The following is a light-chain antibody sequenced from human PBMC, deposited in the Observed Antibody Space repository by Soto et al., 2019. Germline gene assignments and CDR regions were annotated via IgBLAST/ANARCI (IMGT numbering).Light chain of an antibody. CDR1: QSISSY. V-gene: IGKV1-39*01. Sequence: DIQMTQSPSSLSASVGARVTITCRASQSISSYLNWYQQKPGKAPKLLIYAASSLQSGVPSRFSGSGSGTDFTLTISSLQPEDFATYYCQQSYSTPRDTFGQGTQLEIK. CDR2: AAS. CDR3: QQSYSTPRDT. J-gene: IGKJ2*01.